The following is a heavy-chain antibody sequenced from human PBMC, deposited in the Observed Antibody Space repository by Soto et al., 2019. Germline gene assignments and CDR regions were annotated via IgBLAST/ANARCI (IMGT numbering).Heavy chain of an antibody. Sequence: LRLSCAASGFTFSSYGMHWVRQAPGKGLEWVAVISYDGSNKYYADSVKGRFTISRDNSKNTLYLQMNSLRAEDTAVYYCAKDAIAHFDPWGQGTLVTVSS. J-gene: IGHJ5*02. CDR1: GFTFSSYG. D-gene: IGHD2-2*02. CDR3: AKDAIAHFDP. CDR2: ISYDGSNK. V-gene: IGHV3-30*18.